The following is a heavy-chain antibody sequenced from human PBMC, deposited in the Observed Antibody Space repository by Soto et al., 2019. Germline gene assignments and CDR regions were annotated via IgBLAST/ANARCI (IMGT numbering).Heavy chain of an antibody. CDR3: AKTSEPWDGVKITSLWGAVPRTPSLGYFDY. V-gene: IGHV3-23*01. Sequence: GGSLRLSCAASGFTFSSYAMTWVRQAPGKGLELVSSVSGGGGRTDYVDSVKGRFAISRDNSKSTVFLQMNSLRAEDTAVYYCAKTSEPWDGVKITSLWGAVPRTPSLGYFDYWGQGTLVTVSS. J-gene: IGHJ4*02. CDR2: VSGGGGRT. D-gene: IGHD3-16*01. CDR1: GFTFSSYA.